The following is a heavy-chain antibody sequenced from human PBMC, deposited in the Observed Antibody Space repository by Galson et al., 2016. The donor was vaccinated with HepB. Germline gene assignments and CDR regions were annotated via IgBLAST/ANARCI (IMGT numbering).Heavy chain of an antibody. Sequence: SLRLSCAASGFTFSNFGMHWVRQAPGKGLEWVAVISYDETYKYYADSVKGRFTISRDNSKNTLYLQMNSLRAEDTAVYYCAKDLLSDYVWGSYRFQDWGQGAPVTVSS. CDR1: GFTFSNFG. CDR2: ISYDETYK. J-gene: IGHJ4*02. CDR3: AKDLLSDYVWGSYRFQD. D-gene: IGHD3-16*02. V-gene: IGHV3-30*18.